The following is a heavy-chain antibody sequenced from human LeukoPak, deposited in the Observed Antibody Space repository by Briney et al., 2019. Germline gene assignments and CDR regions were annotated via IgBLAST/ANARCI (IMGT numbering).Heavy chain of an antibody. CDR2: INPSGGST. V-gene: IGHV1-46*01. Sequence: ASVKVSCKASGYTFTSYYMHWVRQAPGQGLEWMGIINPSGGSTSYAQKFQGRVTMTRDMSTSTVYMELSSLRSEDTAVYYCARSITMVRGVMRGYDYWGQGTLVTVSS. J-gene: IGHJ4*02. CDR1: GYTFTSYY. CDR3: ARSITMVRGVMRGYDY. D-gene: IGHD3-10*01.